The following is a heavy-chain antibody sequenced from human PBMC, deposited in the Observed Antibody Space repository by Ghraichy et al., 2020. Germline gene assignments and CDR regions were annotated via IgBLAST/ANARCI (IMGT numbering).Heavy chain of an antibody. CDR1: GGSISSYY. CDR3: ASLSDSPRGVDV. Sequence: SETLSLTCTVSGGSISSYYWSWIRQPPGKGLEWIGYIYTSGSTNYNPSLKSRVTISVDTSKNQFSLKLSSVTAADTAVYYCASLSDSPRGVDVWGQGTTVTVSS. CDR2: IYTSGST. V-gene: IGHV4-4*09. D-gene: IGHD3-16*01. J-gene: IGHJ6*02.